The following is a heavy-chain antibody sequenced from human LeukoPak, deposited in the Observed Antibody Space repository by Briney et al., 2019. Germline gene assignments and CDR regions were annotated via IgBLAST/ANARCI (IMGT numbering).Heavy chain of an antibody. D-gene: IGHD6-19*01. CDR1: GITFSSYE. CDR3: ASPQWLAF. V-gene: IGHV3-48*03. Sequence: PGGSLRLSCVVSGITFSSYEMNWVRQAPGKGLEWVSYISTSGSTIYYADSVKGRFTISRDNAKNSLYLQMNGLRAEDTATYYCASPQWLAFWGQGTLVTVSS. CDR2: ISTSGSTI. J-gene: IGHJ4*02.